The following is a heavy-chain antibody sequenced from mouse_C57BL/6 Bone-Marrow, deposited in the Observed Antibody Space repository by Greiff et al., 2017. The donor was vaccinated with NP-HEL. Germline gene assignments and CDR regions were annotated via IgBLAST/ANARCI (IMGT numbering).Heavy chain of an antibody. J-gene: IGHJ3*01. Sequence: QVQLQQSGAELVMPGASVKLSCKASGYTFTSYWMHWVKQRPGQGLEWIGEIDPSDSYTNYNQKFKGKSTLTVDKSSSTAYMQLSSLTSEDSAVYYCAREGNYYGRTWFAYWGQGTLVTVSA. CDR1: GYTFTSYW. CDR2: IDPSDSYT. V-gene: IGHV1-69*01. D-gene: IGHD1-1*01. CDR3: AREGNYYGRTWFAY.